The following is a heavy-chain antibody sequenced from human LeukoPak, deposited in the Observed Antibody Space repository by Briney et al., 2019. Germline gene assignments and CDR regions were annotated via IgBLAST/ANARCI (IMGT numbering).Heavy chain of an antibody. D-gene: IGHD5-18*01. CDR3: ARDLVQLWSKDF. CDR2: ISSSGRNI. V-gene: IGHV3-48*03. CDR1: GFTFSNYG. Sequence: PGGSLRLSCAASGFTFSNYGFSWVRQAPGKGLEWVSYISSSGRNIYYADSVKGRFTISRDNAKNSLYLQMNSLRAEDTAVYYCARDLVQLWSKDFWGQGTLVTVSS. J-gene: IGHJ4*02.